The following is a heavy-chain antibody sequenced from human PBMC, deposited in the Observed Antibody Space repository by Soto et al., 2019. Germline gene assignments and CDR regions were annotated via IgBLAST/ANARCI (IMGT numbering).Heavy chain of an antibody. CDR1: VPTFTRYS. CDR2: ISSTTNYI. J-gene: IGHJ4*02. CDR3: ARESEDLTSNFDY. V-gene: IGHV3-21*06. Sequence: GWSPRLSCVATVPTFTRYSLNWFRQSPGKGLEWVSSISSTTNYIYYGDSMKGRFTISRDNAKNSLYLEMNSLRAEDTAVYYCARESEDLTSNFDYWGQGTLVTAS.